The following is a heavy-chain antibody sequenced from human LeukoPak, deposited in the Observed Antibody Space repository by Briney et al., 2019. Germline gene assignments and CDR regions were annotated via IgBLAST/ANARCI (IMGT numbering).Heavy chain of an antibody. Sequence: PGGSLRLSCAASGFTFSSYSMNWVRQAPGKGLEWVSSISSSSSYIYYADSVKGRFTISRDNAKNSLYLQMNSLRAEETAVYYCARGLSGGIAAAGLEDWFDPWGQGTLVTVSS. V-gene: IGHV3-21*01. CDR2: ISSSSSYI. J-gene: IGHJ5*02. D-gene: IGHD6-13*01. CDR3: ARGLSGGIAAAGLEDWFDP. CDR1: GFTFSSYS.